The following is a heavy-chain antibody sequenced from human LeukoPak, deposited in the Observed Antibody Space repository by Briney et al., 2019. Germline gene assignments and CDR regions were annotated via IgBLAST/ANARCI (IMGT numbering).Heavy chain of an antibody. Sequence: GGSLRLSCAASGFTFSSYAMSWVRQAPGKGLEWVSTIIGSGGDTFYADSVKGRFTISRDTSKNTLYLQMKSLRAEDTAVYYCAKAWAAAGTFASWGQGTLVTVSS. J-gene: IGHJ4*02. D-gene: IGHD6-13*01. CDR2: IIGSGGDT. V-gene: IGHV3-23*01. CDR1: GFTFSSYA. CDR3: AKAWAAAGTFAS.